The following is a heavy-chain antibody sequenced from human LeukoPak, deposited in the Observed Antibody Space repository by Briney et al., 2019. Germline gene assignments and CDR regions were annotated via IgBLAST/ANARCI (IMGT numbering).Heavy chain of an antibody. CDR2: ISSGSSHI. V-gene: IGHV3-21*01. CDR1: GFTFSTHS. CDR3: ARDGGLNTNFDY. D-gene: IGHD2-15*01. Sequence: GGSLRLSCAASGFTFSTHSMSWVRQSPGKGLEWVSSISSGSSHIYYADSMKGRFTISRDNAKNSLFLQMNSLRAEDTAVYYCARDGGLNTNFDYWGQGTLVTVSS. J-gene: IGHJ4*02.